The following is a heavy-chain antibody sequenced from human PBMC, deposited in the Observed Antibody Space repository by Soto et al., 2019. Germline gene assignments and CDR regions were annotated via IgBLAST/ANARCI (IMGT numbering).Heavy chain of an antibody. CDR3: ARVRAARGFQSRYYYYYGMDV. CDR1: GGSFSGYY. J-gene: IGHJ6*02. V-gene: IGHV4-34*01. CDR2: INHSGST. Sequence: SETLSLTCAVYGGSFSGYYWSWIRQPPGKGLEWIGEINHSGSTNYNPSIKSRVTISVDTSKNQFSLKLSSVTAADTAVYYCARVRAARGFQSRYYYYYGMDVWGQGTTVX. D-gene: IGHD6-13*01.